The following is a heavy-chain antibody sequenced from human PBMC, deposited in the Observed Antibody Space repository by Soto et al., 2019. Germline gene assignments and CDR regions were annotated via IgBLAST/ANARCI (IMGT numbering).Heavy chain of an antibody. J-gene: IGHJ4*02. D-gene: IGHD2-2*02. CDR2: ISNSGGST. CDR3: AKVPRSRALYYFDY. V-gene: IGHV3-23*01. Sequence: GGSLRLSCAASGFTFSSYAMSWVRQAPGKGLEWVSGISNSGGSTYYADSVKGRFTVSRDNSKNTLYLQMNSLRAEDTAVYYCAKVPRSRALYYFDYWGQGTLVTVSS. CDR1: GFTFSSYA.